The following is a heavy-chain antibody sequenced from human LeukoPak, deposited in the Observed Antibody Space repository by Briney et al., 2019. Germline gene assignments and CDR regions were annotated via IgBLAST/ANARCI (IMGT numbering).Heavy chain of an antibody. V-gene: IGHV3-53*01. J-gene: IGHJ4*02. Sequence: PGGSLRLSFAASGFNVSSNYISWVRQAPGKGLEWVSVIYSGGRTYYADSVKGRFTISRDNSKNTLYLQMNSLRAEGTAVYYCARVGYNSGWYRHWGQGILVTVSS. D-gene: IGHD6-19*01. CDR3: ARVGYNSGWYRH. CDR1: GFNVSSNY. CDR2: IYSGGRT.